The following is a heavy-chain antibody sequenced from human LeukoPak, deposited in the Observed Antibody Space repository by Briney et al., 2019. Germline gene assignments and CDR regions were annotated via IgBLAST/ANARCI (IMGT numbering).Heavy chain of an antibody. V-gene: IGHV3-15*01. J-gene: IGHJ4*02. D-gene: IGHD2-15*01. Sequence: PGGSLRLSCAASGFTFSSYEMNWVRQAPGKGLEWVGRIKSKTDGGTTDYAAPVKGRFTISRDDSKNTLYLQMNSLKTEDTAVYYCTTEERVSSGYCSGGSCYIDYWGQGTLVTVSS. CDR1: GFTFSSYE. CDR3: TTEERVSSGYCSGGSCYIDY. CDR2: IKSKTDGGTT.